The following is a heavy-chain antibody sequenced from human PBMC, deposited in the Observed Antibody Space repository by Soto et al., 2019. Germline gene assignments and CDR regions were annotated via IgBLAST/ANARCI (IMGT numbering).Heavy chain of an antibody. CDR3: AIRTRITGTELYYFDY. V-gene: IGHV1-2*04. CDR2: INPNSGGT. CDR1: GYTFTGYY. D-gene: IGHD1-20*01. J-gene: IGHJ4*02. Sequence: GASVKVSCKASGYTFTGYYMHWVRQAPGQGLEWMGWINPNSGGTNYAQKFQGWVTMTRDTSISTAYMELSRLRSDDTAMYYCAIRTRITGTELYYFDYWGQGTLVTVSS.